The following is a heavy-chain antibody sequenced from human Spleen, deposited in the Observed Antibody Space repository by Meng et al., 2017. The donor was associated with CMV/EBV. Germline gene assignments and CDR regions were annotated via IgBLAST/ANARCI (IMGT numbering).Heavy chain of an antibody. D-gene: IGHD2-2*02. Sequence: GESLKISCVASGFTFRSYWMSWVRQAPGKGLEWVAGIKEDGSEKYSVDSVKGRFTISRDNSKNTLYLQMNSLRAEDTAVYYCARSCSSTSCYTASVYWGQGTLVTVSS. J-gene: IGHJ4*02. CDR3: ARSCSSTSCYTASVY. CDR2: IKEDGSEK. CDR1: GFTFRSYW. V-gene: IGHV3-7*01.